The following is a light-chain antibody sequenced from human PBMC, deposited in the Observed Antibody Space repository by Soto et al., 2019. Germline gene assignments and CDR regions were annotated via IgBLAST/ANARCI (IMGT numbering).Light chain of an antibody. CDR3: QQYNGYSEA. CDR1: QSIGDS. J-gene: IGKJ1*01. Sequence: MTQSPATLSVSPGERATLSCRASQSIGDSLAWYQQKPGKAPYLLISDVSSLERGVPSRFSGSGSGTEFTLTISSMQPDDFATFYCQQYNGYSEAFGQGTKVDIK. V-gene: IGKV1-5*01. CDR2: DVS.